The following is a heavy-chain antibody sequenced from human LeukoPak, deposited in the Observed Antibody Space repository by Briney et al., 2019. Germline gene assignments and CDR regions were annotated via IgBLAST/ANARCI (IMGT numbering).Heavy chain of an antibody. D-gene: IGHD3-10*01. J-gene: IGHJ6*03. V-gene: IGHV3-21*01. Sequence: GGSLRLSCAASGFTFSSYSMNWVRQAPGKGLEWVSSISSSSSYIYYADSVKGRFTISRDNAKNSLYLQMNSLRAEDTAVYYCARDLGSGSYYRDYYYYYYMDVWGKGTAVTASS. CDR3: ARDLGSGSYYRDYYYYYYMDV. CDR2: ISSSSSYI. CDR1: GFTFSSYS.